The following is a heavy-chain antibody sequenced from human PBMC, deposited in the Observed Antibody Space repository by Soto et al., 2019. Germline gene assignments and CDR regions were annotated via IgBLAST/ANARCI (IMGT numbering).Heavy chain of an antibody. J-gene: IGHJ6*01. CDR1: GGTFSSFL. Sequence: QVQLIQSGAEVKTPGSSVKVSCKASGGTFSSFLMGWVRQAPGQGLEWMGGIIPVFGRATYSQKFQSRVTITADDSTSTVYMELSGLKSEDTAVYYCILDCTSMSCYGYLGVDVW. CDR3: ILDCTSMSCYGYLGVDV. CDR2: IIPVFGRA. V-gene: IGHV1-69*01. D-gene: IGHD5-18*01.